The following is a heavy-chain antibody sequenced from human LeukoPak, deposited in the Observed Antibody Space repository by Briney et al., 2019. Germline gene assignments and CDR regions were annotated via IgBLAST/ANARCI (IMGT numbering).Heavy chain of an antibody. CDR1: GYTFTGYY. V-gene: IGHV1-2*02. D-gene: IGHD3-10*01. CDR2: INPNSGGT. CDR3: ARSRESYGSGSYYLYWFDP. J-gene: IGHJ5*02. Sequence: ASVKVPCKASGYTFTGYYMHWVRQAPGQGLEWMGWINPNSGGTNYAQKFQGRVTMTRDTSISTAYMELSRLRSDDTAVYYCARSRESYGSGSYYLYWFDPWGQGTLVTVSS.